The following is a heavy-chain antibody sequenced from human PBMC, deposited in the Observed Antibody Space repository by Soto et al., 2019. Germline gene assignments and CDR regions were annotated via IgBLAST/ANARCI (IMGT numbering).Heavy chain of an antibody. D-gene: IGHD1-26*01. CDR2: IKQDGSEK. V-gene: IGHV3-7*05. J-gene: IGHJ6*02. Sequence: GGLLRLSCAASGFTCRGFWSRWIIKATGKGLEWVANIKQDGSEKYYVDSVKGRFTISRDNAKNSLYLQMNSLRAEDTAVYYCARDRGGGWELPYYYYYYGMDVWGQGTTVTVSS. CDR1: GFTCRGFW. CDR3: ARDRGGGWELPYYYYYYGMDV.